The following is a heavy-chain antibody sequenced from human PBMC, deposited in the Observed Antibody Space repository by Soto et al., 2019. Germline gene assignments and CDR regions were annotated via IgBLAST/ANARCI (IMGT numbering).Heavy chain of an antibody. CDR2: IYYSGST. CDR3: ARPTRQWLGLRYYYGMDV. J-gene: IGHJ6*02. Sequence: SETLSLTCPVSGGSISSYYWSWIRQPPGKGLEWIGYIYYSGSTNYNPSLKSRVTISVDTSKNQFSLKLSSVTAADTAVYYCARPTRQWLGLRYYYGMDVWGQGTTVTVSS. CDR1: GGSISSYY. D-gene: IGHD6-19*01. V-gene: IGHV4-59*12.